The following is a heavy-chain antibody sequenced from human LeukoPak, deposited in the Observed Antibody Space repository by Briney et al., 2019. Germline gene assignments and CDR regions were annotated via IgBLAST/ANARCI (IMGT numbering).Heavy chain of an antibody. D-gene: IGHD2-15*01. J-gene: IGHJ4*02. CDR2: ISYDGSNK. CDR3: ARAPGYCSGGSCYHYFDY. V-gene: IGHV3-30-3*01. Sequence: GGSLRLSCAASGFTFSSYAMHWVRQAPGKGLEWVAVISYDGSNKYYADSVKGRFTISRDNSKNTLYLQMNSLRAEDTAVYYCARAPGYCSGGSCYHYFDYWGQGTLVTVSS. CDR1: GFTFSSYA.